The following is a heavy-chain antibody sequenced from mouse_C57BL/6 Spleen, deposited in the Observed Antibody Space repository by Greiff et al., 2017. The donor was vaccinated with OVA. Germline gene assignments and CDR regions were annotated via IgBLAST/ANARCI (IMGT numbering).Heavy chain of an antibody. J-gene: IGHJ3*01. CDR3: ARGDYDYAVCAY. V-gene: IGHV1-80*01. CDR2: IYPGDGDT. D-gene: IGHD2-4*01. Sequence: VQLQQSGPELVKPGASVKISCKASGYAFSSYWMNWVKQRPGQGLEWIGRIYPGDGDTNYNGQFKGKATLTADKSSSTAYIQLSSLTSEDSAVYCCARGDYDYAVCAYWGQGTLGTVSA. CDR1: GYAFSSYW.